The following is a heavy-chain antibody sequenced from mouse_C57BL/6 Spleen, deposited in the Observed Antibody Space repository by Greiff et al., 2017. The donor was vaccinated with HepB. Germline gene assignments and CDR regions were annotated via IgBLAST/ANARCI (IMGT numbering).Heavy chain of an antibody. CDR1: GYTFTDYY. CDR3: ARGATVVASERWFAY. J-gene: IGHJ3*01. D-gene: IGHD1-1*01. CDR2: INPYNGGT. Sequence: EVQLQQSGPVLVKPGASVKMSCKASGYTFTDYYMNWVKQSHGKSLEWIGVINPYNGGTSYNQKFKGKATLTVDKSSSTAYMELKSLTSEDSAVYYRARGATVVASERWFAYWGQGTLVTVSA. V-gene: IGHV1-19*01.